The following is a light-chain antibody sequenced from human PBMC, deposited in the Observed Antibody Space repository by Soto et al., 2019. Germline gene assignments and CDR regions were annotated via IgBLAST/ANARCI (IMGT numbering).Light chain of an antibody. CDR2: SNN. J-gene: IGLJ2*01. CDR3: QSYDPTLRTSL. V-gene: IGLV1-44*01. CDR1: TSNIGTNT. Sequence: QSVLTQSPSASGTPGQRVSISCSGSTSNIGTNTVSWYQHVPGTAPKLLIHSNNNRPSGVPDRFSGSKSGTSASLAIAGLQADDEADYYCQSYDPTLRTSLFGGGTQLTVL.